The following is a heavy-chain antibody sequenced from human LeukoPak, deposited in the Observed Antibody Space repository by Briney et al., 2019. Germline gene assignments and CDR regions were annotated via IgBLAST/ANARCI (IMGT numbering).Heavy chain of an antibody. J-gene: IGHJ6*02. V-gene: IGHV4-4*02. CDR2: IYHSGST. CDR1: GGSISSSNW. Sequence: SETLSLTCAVSGGSISSSNWWSWVRQPPGKGLEWIGEIYHSGSTNYNPSLKSRVTISVNKSKNQFSLKLSSVTAADTAVYYCALPHYYYGMDVWGQGTTVTVSS. CDR3: ALPHYYYGMDV.